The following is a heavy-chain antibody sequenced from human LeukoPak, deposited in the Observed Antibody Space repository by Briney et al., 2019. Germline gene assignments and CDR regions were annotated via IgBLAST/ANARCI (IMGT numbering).Heavy chain of an antibody. CDR1: GFTFSSYA. D-gene: IGHD1-26*01. Sequence: GGSLRLSCAASGFTFSSYAMHWVRQAPGKGLEWVAVISYDGSNKYYADSVKGRFTISRDNSKNTLYLQMNSLRSEDTAVYYCARDLPSGSYYPAEEYWGQGTLVTVSS. V-gene: IGHV3-30*04. CDR3: ARDLPSGSYYPAEEY. J-gene: IGHJ4*02. CDR2: ISYDGSNK.